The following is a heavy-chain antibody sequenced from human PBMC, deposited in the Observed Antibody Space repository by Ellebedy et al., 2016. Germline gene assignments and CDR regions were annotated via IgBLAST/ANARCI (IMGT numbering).Heavy chain of an antibody. D-gene: IGHD3-3*01. J-gene: IGHJ6*03. CDR2: IYYSGST. CDR3: ARGIFGVVFNYYYYYMDV. Sequence: GSLRLSXTVSGGSISSGSYYWSWIRQPAGKGLEWIGYIYYSGSTNYNPSLKSRVTISVDTSKNQFSLKLSSVTAADTAVYYCARGIFGVVFNYYYYYMDVWGKGTTVTVSS. V-gene: IGHV4-61*10. CDR1: GGSISSGSYY.